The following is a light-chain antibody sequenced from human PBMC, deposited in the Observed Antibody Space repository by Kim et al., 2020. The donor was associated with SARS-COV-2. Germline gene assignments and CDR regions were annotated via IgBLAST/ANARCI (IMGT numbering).Light chain of an antibody. CDR1: SWHNDYI. CDR3: ETWDTDTRV. V-gene: IGLV4-60*03. Sequence: QPVLTQSSSASASLGSSVKLTCTLSSWHNDYIIAWHQHQPGKAPRYLMRLQRSGGYNRGTGIPDRFSGSNSGTDYYLTISNLQSEDEADYYCETWDTDTRVFGGGTKVTVL. J-gene: IGLJ3*02. CDR2: LQRSGGY.